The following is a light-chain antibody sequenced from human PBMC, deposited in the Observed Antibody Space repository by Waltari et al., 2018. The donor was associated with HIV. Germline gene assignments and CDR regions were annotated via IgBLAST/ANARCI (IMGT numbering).Light chain of an antibody. CDR1: QSVTRN. CDR3: QQYNNWPPT. V-gene: IGKV3-15*01. J-gene: IGKJ1*01. CDR2: GAF. Sequence: EIVMTQSPATLSVSPGERATLSCRASQSVTRNFAWYQQKPGQAPRLLIYGAFTRATGIPARFSGSGSGTEFTFTIRSLQSEDFAVYYCQQYNNWPPTFGQGTKVEIK.